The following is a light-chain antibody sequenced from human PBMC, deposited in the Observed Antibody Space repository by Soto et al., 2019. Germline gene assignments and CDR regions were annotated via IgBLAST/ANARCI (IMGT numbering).Light chain of an antibody. CDR3: QQYNSYSWT. V-gene: IGKV1-5*01. J-gene: IGKJ1*01. Sequence: DIQMTQSPSTLSASVLDKVTITCLASQSISSWLAWYQQKPGKAPKLLIYDASSLESGVPSRFSGSGSGTEFTLTISSLQPDDFATYYCQQYNSYSWTFGQGTKVDI. CDR1: QSISSW. CDR2: DAS.